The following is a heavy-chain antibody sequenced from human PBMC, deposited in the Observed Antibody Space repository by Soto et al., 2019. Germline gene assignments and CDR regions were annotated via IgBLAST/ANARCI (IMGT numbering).Heavy chain of an antibody. J-gene: IGHJ6*02. Sequence: QITLKESGPTLVKPTQTLTLTCTFSGFSLSTTGVGVGWIRQPPGKALEWLALIYWDDDKRYNPSLKSRLTITTDTSKNQVVLTMPNMDPVDTATYYCVQSRCGGDCLQSYSSHSYYGLDVWGQGTTVTVSS. V-gene: IGHV2-5*02. CDR2: IYWDDDK. CDR1: GFSLSTTGVG. CDR3: VQSRCGGDCLQSYSSHSYYGLDV. D-gene: IGHD2-21*01.